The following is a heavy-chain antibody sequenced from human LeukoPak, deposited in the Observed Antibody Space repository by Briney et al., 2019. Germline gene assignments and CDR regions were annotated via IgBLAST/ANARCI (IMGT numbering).Heavy chain of an antibody. CDR1: GGSISSHY. CDR3: ARHHIAVGDIS. V-gene: IGHV4-59*08. Sequence: SETLSLTCSVSGGSISSHYWSWIRQPPGKGLEWIAHMYYSGNTKYNPSLKSRVTISVDTSKTQFSLKLSSAIAADTAVYYCARHHIAVGDISWGQGTLVTVSS. D-gene: IGHD2-2*01. CDR2: MYYSGNT. J-gene: IGHJ5*02.